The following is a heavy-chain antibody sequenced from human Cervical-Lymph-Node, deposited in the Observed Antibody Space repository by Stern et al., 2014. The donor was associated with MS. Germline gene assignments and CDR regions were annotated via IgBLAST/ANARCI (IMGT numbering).Heavy chain of an antibody. D-gene: IGHD3-3*01. CDR2: IIPNFNTA. V-gene: IGHV1-69*06. Sequence: VQLVQSGAEVKKPGSSVKVSCKASGGTLSSLAISWVRQAPGQGLEWMGGIIPNFNTAAYAQNVQGRVTITADKSTNTVYMQVSSLRPEDTAVYYCAKDPPLGVLREGGYKYFDVDVWGQGTPVTVSS. CDR1: GGTLSSLA. J-gene: IGHJ6*02. CDR3: AKDPPLGVLREGGYKYFDVDV.